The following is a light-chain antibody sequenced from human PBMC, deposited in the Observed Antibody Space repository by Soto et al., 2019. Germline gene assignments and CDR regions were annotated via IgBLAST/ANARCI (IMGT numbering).Light chain of an antibody. CDR2: GAS. Sequence: EIVLTQSPGTLSLSPGERATLSCRASQSVSSNFLAWYQQKPGQAPRLLIYGASSRDTGIPDRFSGSGSGTDLTLTISRLEPEDFAVYYCQEYCSSPWTFGQGTKMEIK. V-gene: IGKV3-20*01. CDR3: QEYCSSPWT. J-gene: IGKJ1*01. CDR1: QSVSSNF.